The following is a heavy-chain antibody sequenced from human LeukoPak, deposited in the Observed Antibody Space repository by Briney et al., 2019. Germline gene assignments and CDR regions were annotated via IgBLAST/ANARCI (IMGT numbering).Heavy chain of an antibody. Sequence: GGSLRLSCAASGFTFSDYYMSWIRQAPGKGLEWVSYISSSGSTIYYADSVKGRFTISRDNAKNSLYLQMNSLRAEDTAVYYCARVIRQWLVRPYDAFDIWGQGTMVTVSS. J-gene: IGHJ3*02. V-gene: IGHV3-11*04. CDR3: ARVIRQWLVRPYDAFDI. CDR2: ISSSGSTI. CDR1: GFTFSDYY. D-gene: IGHD6-19*01.